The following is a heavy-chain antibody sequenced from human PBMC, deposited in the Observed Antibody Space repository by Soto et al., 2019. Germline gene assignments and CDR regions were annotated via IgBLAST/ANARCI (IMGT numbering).Heavy chain of an antibody. D-gene: IGHD6-25*01. CDR1: GFTFDDYA. CDR2: ISWNSGSI. J-gene: IGHJ6*03. Sequence: GGSLRLSCAASGFTFDDYAMHWVRQAPGKGLEWVSGISWNSGSIGYADSVKGRFTISRDNAKNSLFLQMNSLRAEDTALYYCAKLPSDGASPRSDYYYYYMDVWGKGTTVTVSS. CDR3: AKLPSDGASPRSDYYYYYMDV. V-gene: IGHV3-9*01.